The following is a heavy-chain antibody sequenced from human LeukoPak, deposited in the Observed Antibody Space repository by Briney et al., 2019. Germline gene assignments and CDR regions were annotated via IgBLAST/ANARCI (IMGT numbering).Heavy chain of an antibody. D-gene: IGHD4-17*01. CDR1: GGSFSGYY. V-gene: IGHV4-34*01. CDR3: ARGYRAYGDLDY. J-gene: IGHJ4*02. Sequence: SETLSLTCAVYGGSFSGYYWSWIRQPPGEGLEWIGEINHSGSTNYNPSLKSRVTISVDTSKNQFSLKLSSVTAADTAVYYCARGYRAYGDLDYWGQGTLVTVSS. CDR2: INHSGST.